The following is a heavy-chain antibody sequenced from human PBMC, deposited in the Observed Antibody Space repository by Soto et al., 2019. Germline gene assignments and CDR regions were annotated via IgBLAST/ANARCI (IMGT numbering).Heavy chain of an antibody. V-gene: IGHV4-59*01. CDR3: ARDRSAAAGTGWGNWFDP. Sequence: LSLTCTVSGGSISSYYWSWIRQPPGKGLEWIGYIYYSGSTNYNPSLKSRVAISVDTSKNQFSLKLSSVTAADTAVYYCARDRSAAAGTGWGNWFDPWGQGTLVTVSS. D-gene: IGHD6-13*01. CDR2: IYYSGST. J-gene: IGHJ5*02. CDR1: GGSISSYY.